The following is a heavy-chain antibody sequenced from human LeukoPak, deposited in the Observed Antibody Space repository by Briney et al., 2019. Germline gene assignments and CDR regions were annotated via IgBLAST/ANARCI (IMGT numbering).Heavy chain of an antibody. Sequence: GASVKVSCKASGYTFTGYYMHWVRQAPGQGLEWMGWINPNSGGTNYAQKFQGRVTMTRDTSISTAYMELSRLRSDDTAVYYCAREQLRIVLGAFDIWGQGTMVTVSS. V-gene: IGHV1-2*02. CDR3: AREQLRIVLGAFDI. J-gene: IGHJ3*02. CDR1: GYTFTGYY. CDR2: INPNSGGT. D-gene: IGHD2-8*01.